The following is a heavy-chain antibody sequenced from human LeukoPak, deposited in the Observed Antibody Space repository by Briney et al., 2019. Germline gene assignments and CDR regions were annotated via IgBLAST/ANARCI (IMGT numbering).Heavy chain of an antibody. CDR3: ASSLTPGDGYNSRPFDY. D-gene: IGHD5-24*01. CDR2: ISSRSSYT. Sequence: GGSLRLSCAASGFTFSDYYMSWIRQAPGKGLEWVSYISSRSSYTKYADSVKGRFTISRDNAKNSLHLQMNSLRAEDTAVYYCASSLTPGDGYNSRPFDYWGQGTLFTVSS. CDR1: GFTFSDYY. V-gene: IGHV3-11*06. J-gene: IGHJ4*02.